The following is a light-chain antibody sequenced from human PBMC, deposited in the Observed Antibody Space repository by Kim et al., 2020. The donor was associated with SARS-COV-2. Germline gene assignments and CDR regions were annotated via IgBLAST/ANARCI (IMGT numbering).Light chain of an antibody. J-gene: IGKJ1*01. V-gene: IGKV3-20*01. CDR3: QQYDTSKT. CDR2: DAF. Sequence: LSPGERATLSCRASQTINHNYLALYQQKPGQAPRPLIYDAFNRATGIPDRFSGSGSGTDFTLTISKLEPEDFAVYYCQQYDTSKTFGQGTRVEIK. CDR1: QTINHNY.